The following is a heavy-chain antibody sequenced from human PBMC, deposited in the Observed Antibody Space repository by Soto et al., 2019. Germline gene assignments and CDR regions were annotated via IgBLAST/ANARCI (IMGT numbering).Heavy chain of an antibody. CDR3: ERHFGWELLEGGPSTVY. CDR2: IYYSGSA. J-gene: IGHJ4*02. CDR1: GGSISSSSYY. V-gene: IGHV4-39*01. Sequence: QLQLQESGPGLVKPSETLSLTCTVSGGSISSSSYYWGWIRQPPGKGLEWIGSIYYSGSAYYNTSLKSRDTISVVTSKNQFSLMLRSVTAADTTVYYCERHFGWELLEGGPSTVYWGQGTLVTVTS. D-gene: IGHD1-26*01.